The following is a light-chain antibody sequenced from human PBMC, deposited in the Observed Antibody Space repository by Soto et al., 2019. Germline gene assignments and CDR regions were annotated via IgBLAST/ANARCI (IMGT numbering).Light chain of an antibody. Sequence: EIVLTQSPATLSLSPGERATLFCRASQSVSNYLAWYQQKPGQAPRLLIYDASKRATGIPARFSGSGSGTDFTLTISSLEHEDFEVYHCQQRRNWQLTLGGGTKVDIK. CDR2: DAS. V-gene: IGKV3-11*01. CDR3: QQRRNWQLT. J-gene: IGKJ4*01. CDR1: QSVSNY.